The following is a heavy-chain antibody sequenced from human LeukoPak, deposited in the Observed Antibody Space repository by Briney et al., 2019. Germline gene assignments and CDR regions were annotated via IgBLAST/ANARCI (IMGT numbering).Heavy chain of an antibody. D-gene: IGHD2-2*01. Sequence: SETLSLTCAVYGGSFSGYYWSWIRQPPGKGLEWIGEINRSGSTNYNPSLKSRVTISVHTSKNQFSLKLSSVTAADTAVYYCARGRGLKDIVVVPASYYYGMDVWGQGTTVTVSS. J-gene: IGHJ6*02. V-gene: IGHV4-34*01. CDR3: ARGRGLKDIVVVPASYYYGMDV. CDR1: GGSFSGYY. CDR2: INRSGST.